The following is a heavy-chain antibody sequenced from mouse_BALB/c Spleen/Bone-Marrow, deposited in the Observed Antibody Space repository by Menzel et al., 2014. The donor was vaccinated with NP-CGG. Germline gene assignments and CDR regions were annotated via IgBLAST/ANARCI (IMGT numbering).Heavy chain of an antibody. D-gene: IGHD5-5*01. J-gene: IGHJ4*01. CDR2: IRLQSDNYAA. V-gene: IGHV6-6*02. CDR1: GFTFSYYW. Sequence: EVQVVESGGGLVQPRGSMTLSCVASGFTFSYYWMNWVRQSPERGLEWVAEIRLQSDNYAAHYAESVKGRFTISRDDSKSSVYLQMSNLRAEDTGIYYCTRLPLFYAMDYWGQGTSVTVSS. CDR3: TRLPLFYAMDY.